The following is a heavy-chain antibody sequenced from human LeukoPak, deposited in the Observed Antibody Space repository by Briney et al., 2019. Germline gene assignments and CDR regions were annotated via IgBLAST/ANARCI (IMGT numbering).Heavy chain of an antibody. J-gene: IGHJ4*02. Sequence: PGGSLRLSCAASGFTFSSYGMHWVRQAPGKGLEWVAVISYGGSNKYYADSVKGRFTISRDNSKNTLYLQMNSLRAEDTAVYYCAKWAISDYWGQGTLVTVSS. CDR2: ISYGGSNK. V-gene: IGHV3-30*18. D-gene: IGHD2-2*02. CDR3: AKWAISDY. CDR1: GFTFSSYG.